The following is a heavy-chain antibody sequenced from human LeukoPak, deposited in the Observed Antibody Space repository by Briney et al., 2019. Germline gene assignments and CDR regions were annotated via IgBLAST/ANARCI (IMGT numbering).Heavy chain of an antibody. CDR2: IIPIFGTA. V-gene: IGHV1-69*05. CDR3: ASPWGDILTGLVY. J-gene: IGHJ4*02. CDR1: GGTFSSYA. D-gene: IGHD3-9*01. Sequence: SVKVSCXASGGTFSSYAISWVRQAHGQGLEWMAGIIPIFGTANYAQKFQGRVTITTDESTSTVYMELSSLRSEDTAVYYCASPWGDILTGLVYWGQGTLVTVSS.